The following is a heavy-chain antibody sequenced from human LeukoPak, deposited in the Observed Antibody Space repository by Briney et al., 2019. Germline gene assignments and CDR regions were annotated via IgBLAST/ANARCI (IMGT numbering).Heavy chain of an antibody. CDR3: ARDPTSYGPIDY. J-gene: IGHJ4*02. V-gene: IGHV1-69*04. CDR2: IIPILGIA. CDR1: GGTFTSYA. Sequence: GASVKVSCKASGGTFTSYAISWVRQAPGQGLEWMGRIIPILGIANYAQKFQGRVTITADKSTSTAYMELSSLRSEDTAVYYCARDPTSYGPIDYWGQGTLVTVSS. D-gene: IGHD5-18*01.